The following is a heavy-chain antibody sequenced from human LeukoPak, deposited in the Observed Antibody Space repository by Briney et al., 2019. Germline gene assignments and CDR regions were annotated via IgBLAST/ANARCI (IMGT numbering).Heavy chain of an antibody. J-gene: IGHJ4*02. V-gene: IGHV3-21*01. Sequence: AGGSLRLSCAASGFTFSSYTMNWVRQAPGKGLEWVSSISSSGSYIYYADSVKGRFTISRDNAKNSLYLQMNSLRAEDTAVYYCARDDDWNYEDYWGQGTLVTVSS. CDR3: ARDDDWNYEDY. D-gene: IGHD1-7*01. CDR2: ISSSGSYI. CDR1: GFTFSSYT.